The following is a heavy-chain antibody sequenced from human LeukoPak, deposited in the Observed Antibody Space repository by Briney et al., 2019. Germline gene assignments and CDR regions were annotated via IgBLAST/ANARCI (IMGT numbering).Heavy chain of an antibody. CDR3: ARALYYDILTGYSRIQH. CDR1: GFTFSSYA. J-gene: IGHJ1*01. CDR2: ISGSGAGT. D-gene: IGHD3-9*01. Sequence: GGSLRLSCAASGFTFSSYAVSWVRQAPGKGLEWVSAISGSGAGTYYADSVKGRFTISRDNSKNTLYLQMNSLRAEDTAVYYCARALYYDILTGYSRIQHWGQGTLVPVSS. V-gene: IGHV3-23*01.